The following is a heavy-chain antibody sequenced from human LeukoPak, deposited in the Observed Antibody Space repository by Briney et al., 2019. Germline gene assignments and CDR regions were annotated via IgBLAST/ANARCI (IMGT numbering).Heavy chain of an antibody. Sequence: GGSLRLSCAASGFTFSSYEMNWVRQAPGKGGEGVSYISSSGSTIYYADSVKGRFTISRDNAKNSLYLQMNSLRAEDTAVYYCAELGITMIGGVWGKGTTVTISS. CDR2: ISSSGSTI. D-gene: IGHD3-10*02. V-gene: IGHV3-48*03. CDR1: GFTFSSYE. CDR3: AELGITMIGGV. J-gene: IGHJ6*04.